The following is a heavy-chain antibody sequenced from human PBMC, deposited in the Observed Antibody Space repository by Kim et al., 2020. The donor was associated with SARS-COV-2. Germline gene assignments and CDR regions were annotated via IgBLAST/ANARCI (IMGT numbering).Heavy chain of an antibody. D-gene: IGHD6-13*01. J-gene: IGHJ4*02. V-gene: IGHV3-21*06. CDR1: GFKFNTYS. CDR3: ATSPLTYSTTWSDY. CDR2: IGSIPSDI. Sequence: GGSLRLSCAVSGFKFNTYSMTWVRQAPGKGLEWVSSIGSIPSDIEYADSVKGRFSISRDNAKNLLYLQMNSLRGEDTAVYYCATSPLTYSTTWSDYWGQGTHVTVSS.